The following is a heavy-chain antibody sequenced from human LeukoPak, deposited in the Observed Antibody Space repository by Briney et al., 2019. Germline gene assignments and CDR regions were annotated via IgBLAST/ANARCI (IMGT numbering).Heavy chain of an antibody. Sequence: ASVKVSCKASGYTFTSYDINWVRQATGQGLEWMGWMNPNSGNTGYPQKFQGRVTLTRNTSISTAYMELSSLRSEDTALYYCARVHDILTGRTDRAMGFWGQGTLVTVSS. D-gene: IGHD3-9*01. CDR3: ARVHDILTGRTDRAMGF. V-gene: IGHV1-8*01. J-gene: IGHJ4*02. CDR2: MNPNSGNT. CDR1: GYTFTSYD.